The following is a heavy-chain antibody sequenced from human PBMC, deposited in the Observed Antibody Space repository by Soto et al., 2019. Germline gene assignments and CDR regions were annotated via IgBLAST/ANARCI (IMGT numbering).Heavy chain of an antibody. CDR1: GYSFASYW. V-gene: IGHV5-51*01. CDR2: IFPGDSDT. Sequence: GESLKISCRGSGYSFASYWVVWVRQMPGKGLEWVAIIFPGDSDTRYIPSLQGQVTVSADKSINTAYLQWSSLKASDTAMYYCATRTTLNFYGMDGWGQGTTVTVSS. D-gene: IGHD1-26*01. CDR3: ATRTTLNFYGMDG. J-gene: IGHJ6*02.